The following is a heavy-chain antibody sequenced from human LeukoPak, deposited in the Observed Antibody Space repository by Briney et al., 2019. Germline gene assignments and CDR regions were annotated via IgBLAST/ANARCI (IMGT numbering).Heavy chain of an antibody. CDR1: GGSFSGYY. V-gene: IGHV4-34*01. CDR3: ASRYYYDSSGLNDY. J-gene: IGHJ4*02. D-gene: IGHD3-22*01. CDR2: INHSGST. Sequence: PSETLSLTCAVYGGSFSGYYWSWIRQPPGKGLEWIGEINHSGSTNYNPSLKSRVTISVDTSKNQLSLKLSSVTAADTAVYYCASRYYYDSSGLNDYWGQGTLVTVSS.